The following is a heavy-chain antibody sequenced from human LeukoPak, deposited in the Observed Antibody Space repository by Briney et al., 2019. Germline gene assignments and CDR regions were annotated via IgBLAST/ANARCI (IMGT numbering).Heavy chain of an antibody. CDR3: AKVTLLPSTIRDHCFDP. CDR2: INHSGST. D-gene: IGHD3-16*01. V-gene: IGHV4-34*01. Sequence: SQSLSLTCAVDGGSFSGYYWSWIRQPPGRGLEWIGEINHSGSTNNNPSLKRRVTISVNTSKNQFSLKLSSVTAADPTVYYCAKVTLLPSTIRDHCFDPWGQGTLVPVSS. CDR1: GGSFSGYY. J-gene: IGHJ5*02.